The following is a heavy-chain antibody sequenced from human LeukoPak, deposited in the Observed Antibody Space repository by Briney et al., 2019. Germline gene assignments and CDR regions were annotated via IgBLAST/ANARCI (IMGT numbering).Heavy chain of an antibody. CDR1: GFTFSSYS. Sequence: PGGSLRLSCAASGFTFSSYSMNWVRQAPGKGLEWVSYISSSSSTIYYADSVKGRFTISRDNAKNSLYLQMNSLRAEDTAVYYCAKEPASDYDFWSGYYDYWGQGTLVTVSS. V-gene: IGHV3-48*01. D-gene: IGHD3-3*01. CDR3: AKEPASDYDFWSGYYDY. CDR2: ISSSSSTI. J-gene: IGHJ4*02.